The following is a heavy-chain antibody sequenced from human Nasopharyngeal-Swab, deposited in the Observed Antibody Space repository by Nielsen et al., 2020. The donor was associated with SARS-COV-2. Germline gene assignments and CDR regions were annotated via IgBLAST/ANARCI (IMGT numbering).Heavy chain of an antibody. CDR2: IKEDGSQK. CDR3: ARAVAGATDY. D-gene: IGHD1-26*01. J-gene: IGHJ4*02. V-gene: IGHV3-7*03. Sequence: GESLKISCAASGFTFSSYGMHWVRQAPGKGLEWVANIKEDGSQKYYLDSVKGRFTISRDNAKNSLYLQMNSLRAEDTAIYFCARAVAGATDYWGQGTLVTVSS. CDR1: GFTFSSYG.